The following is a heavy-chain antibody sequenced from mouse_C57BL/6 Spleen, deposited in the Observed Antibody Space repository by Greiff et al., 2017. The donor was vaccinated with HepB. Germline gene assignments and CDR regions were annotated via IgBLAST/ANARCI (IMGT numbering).Heavy chain of an antibody. J-gene: IGHJ4*01. V-gene: IGHV2-2*01. CDR2: IWSGGST. CDR1: GFSLTSYG. Sequence: QVQLQQSGPGLVQPSQSLSITCTVSGFSLTSYGVHWVRQSPGKGLEWLGVIWSGGSTDYNAAFISRLSISKDNSKSQVFFKMNRLQADDTAIDYCARNAREGYGAMDYWGEGTSVSVCS. D-gene: IGHD2-2*01. CDR3: ARNAREGYGAMDY.